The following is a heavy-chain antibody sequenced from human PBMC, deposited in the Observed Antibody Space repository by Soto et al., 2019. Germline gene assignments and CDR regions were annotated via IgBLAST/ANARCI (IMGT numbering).Heavy chain of an antibody. Sequence: PSETLSLTCAVSGGSIISGGCSWSWIRQPPGKGLELIGYIYHSGSTYYNPSLKSRVTISVDRSKNQFSLKLSSVTAADTAVYYCARGTGTPYYYGMDVWGQGTTVTVSS. CDR2: IYHSGST. CDR3: ARGTGTPYYYGMDV. CDR1: GGSIISGGCS. D-gene: IGHD1-1*01. J-gene: IGHJ6*02. V-gene: IGHV4-30-2*01.